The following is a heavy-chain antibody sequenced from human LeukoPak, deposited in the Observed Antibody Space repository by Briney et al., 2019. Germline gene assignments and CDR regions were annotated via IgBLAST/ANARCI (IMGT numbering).Heavy chain of an antibody. Sequence: PSQTLSLTCTVSGGSISSGGYYWSWIRQPAGKGLEWIGRIYTSGSTNYNPSLKSRVTISVDTSKNQFSLKLSSVTAADTAVYYCARNRRNRIAAAGTFWFDPWGQGTLVTVSS. V-gene: IGHV4-61*02. CDR1: GGSISSGGYY. D-gene: IGHD6-13*01. J-gene: IGHJ5*02. CDR3: ARNRRNRIAAAGTFWFDP. CDR2: IYTSGST.